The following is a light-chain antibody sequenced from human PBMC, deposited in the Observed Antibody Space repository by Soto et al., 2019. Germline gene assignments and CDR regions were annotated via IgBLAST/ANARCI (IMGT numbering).Light chain of an antibody. CDR3: QQYGRSPMFT. CDR1: QSVSSNY. CDR2: GAS. Sequence: EIVLTQSPGTLSLSPGARATLSCSASQSVSSNYLAWYQQKLGQGPRLLIYGASRGAAGIPARFSGSGSGTDFTLTTSRLVREDFAVYFCQQYGRSPMFTLGQGTKLEVK. J-gene: IGKJ2*01. V-gene: IGKV3-20*01.